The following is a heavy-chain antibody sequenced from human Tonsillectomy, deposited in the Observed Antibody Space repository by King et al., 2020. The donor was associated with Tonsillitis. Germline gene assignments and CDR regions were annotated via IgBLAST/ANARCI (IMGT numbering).Heavy chain of an antibody. V-gene: IGHV4-30-4*07. Sequence: VQLQESGPGLVKPSQTLSLTCAVSGGSISSGGYSWSWIRQPPGKGLEWIGYIYYSGGTYYNPSLKSRVTISVDTSKNQFSLKLSSVTAADTAVYYCASGLRHRRYGDPTNFDYWGQRTLVTVSS. CDR1: GGSISSGGYS. CDR3: ASGLRHRRYGDPTNFDY. J-gene: IGHJ4*02. D-gene: IGHD4-17*01. CDR2: IYYSGGT.